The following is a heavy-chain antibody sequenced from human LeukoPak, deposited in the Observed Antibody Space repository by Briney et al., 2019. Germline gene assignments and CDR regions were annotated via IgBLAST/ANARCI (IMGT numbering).Heavy chain of an antibody. D-gene: IGHD2-2*01. CDR3: AREYCSSTSCYRDNWFDP. J-gene: IGHJ5*02. Sequence: SVKVSCKASGGTFSSYTISWVRRAPGQGLEWMGRIIPILGIANYAQKFQGRVTITADKSTSTAYMELSSLRSEDTAVYYCAREYCSSTSCYRDNWFDPWGQGTLVTVSS. V-gene: IGHV1-69*04. CDR2: IIPILGIA. CDR1: GGTFSSYT.